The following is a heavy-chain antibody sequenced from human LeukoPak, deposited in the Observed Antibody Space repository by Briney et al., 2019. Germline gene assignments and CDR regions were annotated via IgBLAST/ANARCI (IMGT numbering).Heavy chain of an antibody. CDR2: IYYSGST. V-gene: IGHV4-30-4*08. J-gene: IGHJ4*02. CDR1: GGSISSGDYY. D-gene: IGHD3-10*01. Sequence: PSETLSLTCTVSGGSISSGDYYWSWIRQPPGKGLEWIGYIYYSGSTYYNPSLKRRVTISVDTSKNQFSLKLSSVTAADTAVYYCARTETGYGSGSYYCNSLFYFDCWGQGTLVTVSS. CDR3: ARTETGYGSGSYYCNSLFYFDC.